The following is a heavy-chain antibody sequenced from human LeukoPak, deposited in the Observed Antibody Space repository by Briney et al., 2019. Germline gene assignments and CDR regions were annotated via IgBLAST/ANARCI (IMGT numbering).Heavy chain of an antibody. CDR2: IIPIFGTA. Sequence: SVKISCKASGGTFSSYAISWVRQAPGQGLEWMGGIIPIFGTANYAQKFQGRVTITADESTSTAYMELRSLRSEDTAVYYCARAESPSTYCSSTSCYYFDYWGQGTLVTVSS. D-gene: IGHD2-2*01. CDR1: GGTFSSYA. J-gene: IGHJ4*02. V-gene: IGHV1-69*13. CDR3: ARAESPSTYCSSTSCYYFDY.